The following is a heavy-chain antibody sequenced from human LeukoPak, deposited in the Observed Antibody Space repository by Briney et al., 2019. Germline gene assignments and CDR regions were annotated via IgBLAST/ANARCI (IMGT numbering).Heavy chain of an antibody. CDR2: IYYSGST. V-gene: IGHV4-59*01. J-gene: IGHJ4*02. Sequence: SETLSLTCTVSGGSISSYYWSWIRQPPGKGLEWIGYIYYSGSTNYNPSLKSRVTISVDTSKNQFSLKLSSVTAADTAVYYCARVIRGSGSYGYFDYWGQGTLVTVSS. D-gene: IGHD3-10*01. CDR1: GGSISSYY. CDR3: ARVIRGSGSYGYFDY.